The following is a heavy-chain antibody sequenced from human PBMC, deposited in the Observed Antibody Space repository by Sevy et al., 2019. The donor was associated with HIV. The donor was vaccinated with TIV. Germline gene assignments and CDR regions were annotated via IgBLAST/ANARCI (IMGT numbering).Heavy chain of an antibody. CDR3: VRNQPNYVMDV. Sequence: GGSLRLSCVASGFTFSGYGMHWVRQAPGKGLEWVAIIWHDGSNQYYVDSVKGRFTISRDNPKNTLYLQMNSLTAEDTAIYYCVRNQPNYVMDVWGQGTTVTVSS. V-gene: IGHV3-33*01. CDR1: GFTFSGYG. J-gene: IGHJ6*02. CDR2: IWHDGSNQ.